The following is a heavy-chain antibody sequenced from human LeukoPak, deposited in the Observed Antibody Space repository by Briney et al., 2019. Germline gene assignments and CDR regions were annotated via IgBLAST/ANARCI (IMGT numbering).Heavy chain of an antibody. V-gene: IGHV4-34*01. J-gene: IGHJ4*02. Sequence: SETLSLTCAVYGGSFSGYYWSWIRQPPGKGLEWIGEINHSGSTNHNPSLKSRVTMSVDKSKNQLSLKLSSVTAADTAVYYCARGAYHYGSGSYYFDYWGQGTLVTVSS. CDR3: ARGAYHYGSGSYYFDY. CDR1: GGSFSGYY. D-gene: IGHD3-10*01. CDR2: INHSGST.